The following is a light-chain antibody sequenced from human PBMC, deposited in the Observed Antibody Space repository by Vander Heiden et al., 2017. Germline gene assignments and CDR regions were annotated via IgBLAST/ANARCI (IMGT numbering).Light chain of an antibody. V-gene: IGLV3-21*02. J-gene: IGLJ3*02. CDR3: QVWDSGNDHWV. Sequence: SYVLTQPPSVSVAPGQTASVTCGVHNIGDKSVHWYQQRPGQAPVLVVYDENDRPSGTPERFSGSNSGTTATLTISRVEAGDEADYYCQVWDSGNDHWVFGGGTKLTVL. CDR1: NIGDKS. CDR2: DEN.